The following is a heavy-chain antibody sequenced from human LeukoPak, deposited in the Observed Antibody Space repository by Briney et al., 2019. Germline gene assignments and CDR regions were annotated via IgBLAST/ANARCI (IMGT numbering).Heavy chain of an antibody. CDR1: GDAVINNHYY. V-gene: IGHV4-39*07. D-gene: IGHD5-12*01. J-gene: IGHJ4*02. CDR3: ASWRGYRGYDYGFDY. Sequence: SETLSLTCNVSGDAVINNHYYWGWIRQSPGKGLEWIANIFYSGALFSRGDTYYNPSLKSRVTISVDTSKNQFSLEVRSVTAADTAVYYCASWRGYRGYDYGFDYWGQGTLVTVSS. CDR2: IFYSGALFSRGDT.